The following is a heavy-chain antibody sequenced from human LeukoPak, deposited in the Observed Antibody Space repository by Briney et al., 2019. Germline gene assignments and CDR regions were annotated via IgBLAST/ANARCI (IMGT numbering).Heavy chain of an antibody. Sequence: PSGTLSLTCAVSGGSISSSNWWSWVRQPPGKGLEWIGEIYHSGSTNYNPSLKSRVTISVDTSKNQFSLKLSSVTAADTAVYYCARDYEYSSHNWFDPWGQGTLVTVSS. D-gene: IGHD6-6*01. CDR1: GGSISSSNW. J-gene: IGHJ5*02. CDR3: ARDYEYSSHNWFDP. CDR2: IYHSGST. V-gene: IGHV4-4*02.